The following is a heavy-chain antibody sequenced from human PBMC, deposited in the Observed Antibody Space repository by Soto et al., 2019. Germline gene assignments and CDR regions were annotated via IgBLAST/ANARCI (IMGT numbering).Heavy chain of an antibody. CDR1: GGSISSGDYY. CDR3: ARASYTYGDYYYGMDV. CDR2: IYYSGST. D-gene: IGHD4-17*01. Sequence: LSLTCTVSGGSISSGDYYWSWIRQPPGKGLEWIGYIYYSGSTYYNPSLKGRVTISVDTSKNQFSLKLSSVTAADTAVYYCARASYTYGDYYYGMDVWGQGTTVTVSS. V-gene: IGHV4-30-4*01. J-gene: IGHJ6*02.